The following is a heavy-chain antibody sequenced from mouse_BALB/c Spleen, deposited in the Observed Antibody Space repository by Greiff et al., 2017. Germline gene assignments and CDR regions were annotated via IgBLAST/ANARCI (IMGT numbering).Heavy chain of an antibody. CDR1: GFTFSSYA. CDR2: ISSGGST. Sequence: EVMLMESGGGLVKPGGSLKLSCAASGFTFSSYAMSWVRQTPEKRLEWVASISSGGSTYYPDSVKGRFTISRDNARNILYLQMSSLRSEDTAMYYCARGGDSFAYWGQGTLVTVSA. J-gene: IGHJ3*01. CDR3: ARGGDSFAY. V-gene: IGHV5-6-5*01.